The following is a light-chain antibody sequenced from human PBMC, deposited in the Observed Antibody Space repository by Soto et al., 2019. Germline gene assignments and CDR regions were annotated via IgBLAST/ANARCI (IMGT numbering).Light chain of an antibody. V-gene: IGKV3-20*01. CDR1: QSVNSKY. Sequence: ETVLTQSPGILSLSPGDRATLSCRASQSVNSKYLAWYQQKPGQAPRLLIYDTSIRATGIPARFSGSGSGTDFTLTISGLEPEDFAVYYCQQYRYAPLTFGGGTKVDIK. J-gene: IGKJ4*01. CDR2: DTS. CDR3: QQYRYAPLT.